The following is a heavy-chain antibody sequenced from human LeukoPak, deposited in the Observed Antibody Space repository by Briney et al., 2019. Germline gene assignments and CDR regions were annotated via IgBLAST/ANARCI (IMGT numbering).Heavy chain of an antibody. CDR1: GYTFTSYG. Sequence: SVKVSCKASGYTFTSYGISWVRQVPGQGLEWMGRIIPIFGTANYAQKFQGRVTITTDESTSTAYMELSSLRSEDTAVYYCARYSSSSWFDPWGQGTLVTVSS. D-gene: IGHD6-6*01. CDR3: ARYSSSSWFDP. V-gene: IGHV1-69*05. J-gene: IGHJ5*02. CDR2: IIPIFGTA.